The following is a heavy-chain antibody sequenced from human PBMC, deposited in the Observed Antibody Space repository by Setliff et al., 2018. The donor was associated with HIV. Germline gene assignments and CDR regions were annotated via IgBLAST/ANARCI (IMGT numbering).Heavy chain of an antibody. Sequence: KTSETLSLTCTVSGGSISSYYWSWIRQPPGKGLEWIGYIYYSGSTNYNPSLKSRVTISVDTSKNQFSLKLSSVTAADTAVYYCARRPYYFDSWGQGTLVTVSS. CDR2: IYYSGST. D-gene: IGHD6-6*01. CDR1: GGSISSYY. J-gene: IGHJ4*02. V-gene: IGHV4-59*01. CDR3: ARRPYYFDS.